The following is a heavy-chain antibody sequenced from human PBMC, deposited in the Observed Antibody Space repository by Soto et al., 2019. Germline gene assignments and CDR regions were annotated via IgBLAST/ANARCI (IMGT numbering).Heavy chain of an antibody. D-gene: IGHD3-10*01. CDR1: GFTFSSYA. J-gene: IGHJ4*02. CDR2: ISGSGGST. Sequence: GGSLRLSCAASGFTFSSYAMSWVRQAPGKGLEWVSGISGSGGSTYYADSAKGRFTISRDNSKNTLYLQMNSLRAEDTAIYYCARDGSPFYGQHDYWGQGTLVTVSS. V-gene: IGHV3-23*01. CDR3: ARDGSPFYGQHDY.